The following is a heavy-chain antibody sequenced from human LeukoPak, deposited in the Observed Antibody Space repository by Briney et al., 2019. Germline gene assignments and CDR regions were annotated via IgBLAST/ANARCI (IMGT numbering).Heavy chain of an antibody. V-gene: IGHV3-7*01. CDR3: ARDWGSTGYDLYDS. CDR1: GFISSNYW. J-gene: IGHJ4*02. Sequence: GGSLRLSCAASGFISSNYWMTWVRQAPGKGLEGVAHIRQDGSERHYVDSVKDRFTISRDNAKNSLDLQMDSLRAEDTAVYYCARDWGSTGYDLYDSWGQGTLVTVSS. CDR2: IRQDGSER. D-gene: IGHD5-12*01.